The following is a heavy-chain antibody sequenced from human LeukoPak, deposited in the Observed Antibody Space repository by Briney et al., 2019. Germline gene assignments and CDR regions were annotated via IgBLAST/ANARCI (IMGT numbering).Heavy chain of an antibody. CDR1: AFTFSSYA. Sequence: PGASLRLSCAASAFTFSSYAMSWVRQAPGKGLEWVSAISGSGGSTYYADSVTGRFTISRDNSKNTLYLQMNSLRAEDTAVYYCAKDLDGYYDSSGYSCYFDYWGRGTLVTVSS. V-gene: IGHV3-23*01. CDR3: AKDLDGYYDSSGYSCYFDY. J-gene: IGHJ4*02. D-gene: IGHD3-22*01. CDR2: ISGSGGST.